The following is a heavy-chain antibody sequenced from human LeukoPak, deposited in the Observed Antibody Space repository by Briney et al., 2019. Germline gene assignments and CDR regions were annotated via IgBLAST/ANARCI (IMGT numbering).Heavy chain of an antibody. D-gene: IGHD3-16*02. V-gene: IGHV3-48*03. J-gene: IGHJ4*02. Sequence: GGSLRLSCAASGFTFSSYKMNWVRQAPGKGLEWVSYISSSGSTIYYADSVKGRFTISRDNAKNSLYLQMNSLRAEDTAVYYCARGAYDYVWGSYRYFDYWGQGTLVTVSS. CDR2: ISSSGSTI. CDR1: GFTFSSYK. CDR3: ARGAYDYVWGSYRYFDY.